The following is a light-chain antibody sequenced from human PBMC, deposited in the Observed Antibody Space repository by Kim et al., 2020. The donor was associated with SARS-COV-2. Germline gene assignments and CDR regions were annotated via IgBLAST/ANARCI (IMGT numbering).Light chain of an antibody. CDR2: QDN. CDR1: KLGYKY. CDR3: QAWDSSTGV. V-gene: IGLV3-1*01. J-gene: IGLJ2*01. Sequence: VAPGQTASITCSGDKLGYKYACWYQQKPGQSPVLVMYQDNKRPSGIPERFSGSNSGNTATLTISGTQAMDEADYYCQAWDSSTGVFGGGTQLTVL.